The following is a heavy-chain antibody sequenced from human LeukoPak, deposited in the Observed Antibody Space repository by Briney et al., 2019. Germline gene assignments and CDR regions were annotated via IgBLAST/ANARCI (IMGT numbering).Heavy chain of an antibody. Sequence: PSETLSLTCTVSGCSISSGGYYWSWIRQHPGKGLEWIGYIYYSGSAYYNPSLKSRVTISVDTSENQFSLKLSSVTAADTAVYYCARVNYGSATKEDYWGQGTLVTVSS. D-gene: IGHD3-10*01. CDR2: IYYSGSA. CDR3: ARVNYGSATKEDY. V-gene: IGHV4-31*03. J-gene: IGHJ4*02. CDR1: GCSISSGGYY.